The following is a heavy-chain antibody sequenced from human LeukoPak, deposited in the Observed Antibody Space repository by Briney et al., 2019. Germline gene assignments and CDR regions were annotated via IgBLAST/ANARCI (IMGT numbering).Heavy chain of an antibody. D-gene: IGHD3-16*01. J-gene: IGHJ1*01. V-gene: IGHV1-8*03. Sequence: ASVKVSCKASGYTFTNSDINWVRQASGQGLEWMGWMNPKSGNTGYAQKFRGRVTITRNTSISTAYMELSSLRSEDTAVYYCARRESYTLFLQQWGQGTLASVSS. CDR3: ARRESYTLFLQQ. CDR2: MNPKSGNT. CDR1: GYTFTNSD.